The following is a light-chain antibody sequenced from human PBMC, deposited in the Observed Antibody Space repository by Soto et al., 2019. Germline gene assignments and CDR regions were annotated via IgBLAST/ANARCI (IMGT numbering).Light chain of an antibody. Sequence: DIVMTQSPDSLAVSLGERATINCKSSQSVLYSANNKNCLAWYQQKPGQPPKLLLYWASTRESGVPDRFSGSGSGTDFTLTISSLQAEDVAVYYCQPYYSTPRKFGQGTKVEIK. CDR1: QSVLYSANNKNC. CDR2: WAS. J-gene: IGKJ1*01. CDR3: QPYYSTPRK. V-gene: IGKV4-1*01.